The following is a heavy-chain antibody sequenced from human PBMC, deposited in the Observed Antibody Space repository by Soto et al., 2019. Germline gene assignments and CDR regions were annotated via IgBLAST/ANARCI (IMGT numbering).Heavy chain of an antibody. D-gene: IGHD1-26*01. CDR3: ARGYRSAGWLKP. CDR2: INPATGNT. J-gene: IGHJ5*02. V-gene: IGHV1-3*01. CDR1: GYTFATYA. Sequence: GASVKVSCKASGYTFATYAIHWVRQAPGEGLEWMGWINPATGNTEYSEKFQDRVTLTRDTSATTAYMELRGLRFEDPAVYYCARGYRSAGWLKPGGREPRVTVS.